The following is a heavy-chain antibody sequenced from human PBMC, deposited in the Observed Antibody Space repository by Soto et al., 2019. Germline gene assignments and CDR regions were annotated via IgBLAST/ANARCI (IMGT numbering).Heavy chain of an antibody. CDR2: IHYTGST. J-gene: IGHJ4*02. D-gene: IGHD3-16*01. CDR1: GGSITSYY. Sequence: SETLSLTCTVSGGSITSYYWSWIRQPPGEGLEWIGYIHYTGSTNYSPSLKSRVTISVDRSKNQFSLKLSSVTAADTAVYYCARGPPFHWGQGTLVTVSS. V-gene: IGHV4-59*12. CDR3: ARGPPFH.